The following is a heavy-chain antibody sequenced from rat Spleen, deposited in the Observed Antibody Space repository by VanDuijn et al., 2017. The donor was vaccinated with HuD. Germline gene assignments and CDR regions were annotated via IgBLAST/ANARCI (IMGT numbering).Heavy chain of an antibody. D-gene: IGHD1-2*01. J-gene: IGHJ2*01. V-gene: IGHV6-13*01. CDR1: GFTFSTAW. CDR3: TTPNYYYSSSLVDY. CDR2: IQDKSNNYAT. Sequence: EVQLVETGGGLVQPGNSLKLTCATSGFTFSTAWMHWVRQSPDKRLEWIARIQDKSNNYATDYVESVKGRFTISRDDSKSSVYLQMNSLKEEDNATYYWTTPNYYYSSSLVDYWGQGVMVTVSS.